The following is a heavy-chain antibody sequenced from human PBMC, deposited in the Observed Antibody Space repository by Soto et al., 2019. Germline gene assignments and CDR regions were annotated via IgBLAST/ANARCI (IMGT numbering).Heavy chain of an antibody. CDR1: GGSISNYY. CDR3: ARDTFYHSSEYFDDWFGP. CDR2: ISDRGVT. Sequence: SETLSLTCTVSGGSISNYYWSWVRQPPGKGLEWIGYISDRGVTNYSPSLKSRVTISVDMSKNQLSLRMTSVTAADTAVYYCARDTFYHSSEYFDDWFGPWGQGTLVTVSS. D-gene: IGHD3-9*01. V-gene: IGHV4-59*01. J-gene: IGHJ5*02.